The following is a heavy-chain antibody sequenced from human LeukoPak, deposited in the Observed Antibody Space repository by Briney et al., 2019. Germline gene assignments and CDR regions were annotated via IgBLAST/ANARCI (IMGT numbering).Heavy chain of an antibody. D-gene: IGHD3-22*01. Sequence: GESLRISCKGSGYSFTSYWISLVRQMPGKGLEWMGRIDPSDSYTNYSPSFQGHVPISADKSISTAYLQWSSLKASDTAMYYCARHPALNYYDSSGYYDYWGQGTLVTVSS. J-gene: IGHJ4*02. CDR3: ARHPALNYYDSSGYYDY. CDR2: IDPSDSYT. CDR1: GYSFTSYW. V-gene: IGHV5-10-1*01.